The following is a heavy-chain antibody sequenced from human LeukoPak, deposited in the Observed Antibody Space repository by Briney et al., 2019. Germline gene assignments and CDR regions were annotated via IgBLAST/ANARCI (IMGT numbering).Heavy chain of an antibody. V-gene: IGHV1-18*01. CDR2: IRAYNGNT. Sequence: ASVKVSCKASGYTFTSYTISWVRQAPGQGSEWNGWIRAYNGNTNYAQRLQGRATMTTDTSTSTAYMELRSLKSDDTAVYYCAGCQSNYADDAFDIWGQGTMVTVSS. CDR1: GYTFTSYT. D-gene: IGHD4-11*01. J-gene: IGHJ3*02. CDR3: AGCQSNYADDAFDI.